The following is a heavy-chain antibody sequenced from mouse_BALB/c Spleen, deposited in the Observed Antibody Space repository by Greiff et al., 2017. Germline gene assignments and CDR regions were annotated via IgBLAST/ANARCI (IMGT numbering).Heavy chain of an antibody. Sequence: EVMLVESGGGLVKPGGSLKLSCAASGFTFSSYAMSWVRQTPEKRLEWVASISSGGSTYYPDSVKGRFTISRDNARNILYLQMSSLRSEDTAMYYCARGLIYDGYPWFAYWGQGTLVTVSA. CDR2: ISSGGST. J-gene: IGHJ3*01. CDR1: GFTFSSYA. D-gene: IGHD2-3*01. V-gene: IGHV5-6-5*01. CDR3: ARGLIYDGYPWFAY.